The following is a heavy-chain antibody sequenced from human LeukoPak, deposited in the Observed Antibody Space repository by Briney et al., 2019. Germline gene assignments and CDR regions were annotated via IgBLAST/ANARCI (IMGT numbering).Heavy chain of an antibody. J-gene: IGHJ5*02. CDR2: IYPDNSNT. CDR3: ASARRGDYYWWFDP. Sequence: KVSCKASGYTFTSYGISWVRQMPGKGLEWMGIIYPDNSNTRYSPSFQGQVTISADKSINAAYLHWSSLRASDTAIYYCASARRGDYYWWFDPWGQGTLVTVSS. V-gene: IGHV5-51*01. CDR1: GYTFTSYG. D-gene: IGHD2-21*01.